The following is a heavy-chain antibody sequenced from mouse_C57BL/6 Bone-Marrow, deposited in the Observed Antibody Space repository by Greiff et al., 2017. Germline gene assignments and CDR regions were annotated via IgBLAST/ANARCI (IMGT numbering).Heavy chain of an antibody. D-gene: IGHD1-1*01. J-gene: IGHJ3*01. CDR3: ARNYGSSSGFAY. CDR2: IDPNSGDT. V-gene: IGHV1-72*01. CDR1: GYTFTGYG. Sequence: QVQLQQPGAELVRPGASVKLSCKASGYTFTGYGMPWVKQRPGQGLGWIGRIDPNSGDTKYNEKFKSKATLTVDNPSSTAYMQLSSLTSEDSAVYYCARNYGSSSGFAYWGQGTLVTVSA.